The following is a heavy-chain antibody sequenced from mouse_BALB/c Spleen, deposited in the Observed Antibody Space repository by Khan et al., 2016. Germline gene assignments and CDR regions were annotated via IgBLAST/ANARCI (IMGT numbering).Heavy chain of an antibody. D-gene: IGHD1-1*02. CDR1: GFNIKDYY. J-gene: IGHJ2*01. CDR3: ARASLVGRHFDY. Sequence: VQLQQSGAELARPGALVKLSCKASGFNIKDYYMHWVKQRPEQGLEWIGWIDPENGNTIYDPKFQGKASITADTSSNTAYLQLSSLTSEDTAVYYCARASLVGRHFDYWGQGTTLTVSS. CDR2: IDPENGNT. V-gene: IGHV14-1*02.